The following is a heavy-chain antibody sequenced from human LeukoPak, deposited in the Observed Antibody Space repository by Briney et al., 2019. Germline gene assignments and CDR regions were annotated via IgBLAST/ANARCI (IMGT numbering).Heavy chain of an antibody. Sequence: GGSLRLSCAASGFTVSSNYMNWVRQAPGKGLEWVSIIYSGGSTFYADSVKVRFTISRDNSKNTLYLQMNSLRADDTAVYYCAKEIWPTVATPGRTYFDYWGQGTLVTVSS. CDR1: GFTVSSNY. V-gene: IGHV3-53*05. CDR2: IYSGGST. CDR3: AKEIWPTVATPGRTYFDY. J-gene: IGHJ4*02. D-gene: IGHD4-17*01.